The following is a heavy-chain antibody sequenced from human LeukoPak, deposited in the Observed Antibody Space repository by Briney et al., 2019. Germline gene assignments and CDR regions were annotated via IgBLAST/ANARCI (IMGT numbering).Heavy chain of an antibody. D-gene: IGHD3-22*01. CDR2: IWSGGSNE. J-gene: IGHJ4*02. CDR3: ARDWGRGNSGYKDF. V-gene: IGHV3-33*08. Sequence: PGGSLTLSCVASGFSYTTYGMHWVRQAPGKGLEWVAVIWSGGSNEYYADSVKGRFSVSRDNSKNTLFLQMNSLRAEDTAMYYCARDWGRGNSGYKDFWGQGTLVTVSS. CDR1: GFSYTTYG.